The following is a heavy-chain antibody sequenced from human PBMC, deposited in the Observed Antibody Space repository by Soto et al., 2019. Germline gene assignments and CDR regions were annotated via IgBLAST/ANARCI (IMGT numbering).Heavy chain of an antibody. Sequence: QVQLVQSGAAVKKPGASVKVSCKASGYTFTAYYIHWVRQAPGQGLEWVGWINPNTGDTNYAQRFQGRVSLTRDTSINTAYMELSRLRSDDTAVYYCARDGHRSGDYWGQGALVTVSS. CDR2: INPNTGDT. CDR1: GYTFTAYY. D-gene: IGHD1-26*01. V-gene: IGHV1-2*02. CDR3: ARDGHRSGDY. J-gene: IGHJ4*02.